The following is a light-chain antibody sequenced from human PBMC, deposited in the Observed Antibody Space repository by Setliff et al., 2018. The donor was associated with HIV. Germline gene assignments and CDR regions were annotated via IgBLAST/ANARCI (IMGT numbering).Light chain of an antibody. J-gene: IGLJ1*01. V-gene: IGLV2-14*01. CDR2: EVR. CDR3: SSYAVTNTLP. CDR1: SRDVGGYNY. Sequence: QSALTQPASVSGSPGQSITISCTGTSRDVGGYNYVSWYQQHPGKAPKLIIYEVRNRPSGVSNRFSGSKSGNTASLTISGLQAEDEGDYYCSSYAVTNTLPFGTGTKGTVL.